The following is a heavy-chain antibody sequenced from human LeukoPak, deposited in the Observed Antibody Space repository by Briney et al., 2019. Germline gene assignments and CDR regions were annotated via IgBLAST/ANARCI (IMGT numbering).Heavy chain of an antibody. J-gene: IGHJ3*02. V-gene: IGHV3-33*01. CDR2: IWYDGSNK. CDR1: GFTFSSYG. D-gene: IGHD2-15*01. Sequence: GGSLRLSCAASGFTFSSYGMHWVRQAPGKGPEWVAVIWYDGSNKYYADSVKGRFTISRDNSKNTLYLQMDSLRAEDTAVYYCARDRLVMSGRNAFDIWGQGTMVTVSS. CDR3: ARDRLVMSGRNAFDI.